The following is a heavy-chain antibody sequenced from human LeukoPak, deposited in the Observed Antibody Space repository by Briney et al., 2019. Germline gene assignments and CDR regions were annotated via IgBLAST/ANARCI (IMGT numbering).Heavy chain of an antibody. CDR3: ARSGSSIAARRAKRYYFDY. V-gene: IGHV4-59*01. CDR2: IYYSGST. J-gene: IGHJ4*02. Sequence: SETLSLTCTVSGGSISSYYWSWIRQPPGKGLEWIGYIYYSGSTNYNPSLKSRVTISVDTSKNQFSLKLSSVTAADTAVYYCARSGSSIAARRAKRYYFDYWGQGTLVIVSS. CDR1: GGSISSYY. D-gene: IGHD6-6*01.